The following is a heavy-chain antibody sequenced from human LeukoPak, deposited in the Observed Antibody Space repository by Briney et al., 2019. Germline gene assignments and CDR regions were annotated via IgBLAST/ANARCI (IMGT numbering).Heavy chain of an antibody. V-gene: IGHV4-39*01. D-gene: IGHD3-22*01. CDR1: GGSISSSSYY. CDR2: IYYSGST. Sequence: SETLSLTCTVSGGSISSSSYYWGWIRQPPGKVLEWFGSIYYSGSTYYNPSLKSRVTISVDTSKSQFSLKLSSVTAADTAVYYCAGGRPGRKYYYDSSGYNWFDPWGQGTLVSVSS. CDR3: AGGRPGRKYYYDSSGYNWFDP. J-gene: IGHJ5*02.